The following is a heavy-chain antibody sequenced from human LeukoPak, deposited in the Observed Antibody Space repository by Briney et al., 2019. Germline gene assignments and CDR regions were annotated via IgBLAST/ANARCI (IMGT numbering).Heavy chain of an antibody. CDR3: ARDLITFATPSFDY. CDR2: INCNSGGT. CDR1: GYTFTGYY. J-gene: IGHJ4*02. V-gene: IGHV1-2*02. Sequence: GASVKVSCKASGYTFTGYYVHWVRQAPGQGLEWMGWINCNSGGTKYSQNFQGRVTMTRDTSISTVYMELSSLRSDDTAVYYCARDLITFATPSFDYWGQGTLVTVSS. D-gene: IGHD2-15*01.